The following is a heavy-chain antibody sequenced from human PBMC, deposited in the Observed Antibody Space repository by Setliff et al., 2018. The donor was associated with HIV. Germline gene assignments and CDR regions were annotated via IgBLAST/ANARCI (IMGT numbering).Heavy chain of an antibody. CDR3: ARDRNGGNWNAFDI. Sequence: GGSLRLSCAASGFTVSSNYMSWVRQAPGKGLEWVSVLYSGGSRYYADSVKGRFTISRDRSKNTLYLQMNGLRAEDTAVYYCARDRNGGNWNAFDIWGQGTMVNVSS. D-gene: IGHD2-21*01. J-gene: IGHJ3*02. V-gene: IGHV3-53*01. CDR2: LYSGGSR. CDR1: GFTVSSNY.